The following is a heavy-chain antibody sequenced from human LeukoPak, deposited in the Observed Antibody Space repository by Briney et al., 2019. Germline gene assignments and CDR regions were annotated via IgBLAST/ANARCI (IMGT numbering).Heavy chain of an antibody. Sequence: GGSLRLSCAASGFTFDDYAMHWVRQAPGKGLEWVSLISGDGISTYYADSVKGRFTISRDNSKNSLYLQMNSLRTEDTALYYCATQDERGCPDYWGQGTLVTVSS. CDR2: ISGDGIST. D-gene: IGHD3-10*01. CDR1: GFTFDDYA. V-gene: IGHV3-43*02. J-gene: IGHJ4*02. CDR3: ATQDERGCPDY.